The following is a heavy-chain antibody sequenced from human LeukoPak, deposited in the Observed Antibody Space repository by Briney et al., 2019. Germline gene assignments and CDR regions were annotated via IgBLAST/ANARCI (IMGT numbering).Heavy chain of an antibody. V-gene: IGHV4-59*08. CDR3: ARTSNWFDP. CDR2: IYYSGST. J-gene: IGHJ5*02. CDR1: GASISTYY. Sequence: SETLSLTCTVSGASISTYYWSWIRQPPGKGLEWIGYIYYSGSTNYNPSLKSRVTISVDTSKNQFSLKLSSVTAADTAVYYCARTSNWFDPWGQVTLVTVSS.